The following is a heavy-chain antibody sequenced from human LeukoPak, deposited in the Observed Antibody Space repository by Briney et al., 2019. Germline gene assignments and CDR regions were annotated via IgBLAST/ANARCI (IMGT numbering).Heavy chain of an antibody. J-gene: IGHJ4*02. CDR2: ISGSGGST. CDR3: AKDTTGEFGPDY. CDR1: GFAFSSYA. Sequence: GGSLRLSCAASGFAFSSYAMSWVRQAPGKGLEWVSAISGSGGSTYYADSVKGRCTISRDNSKNTLYLQMNSLRAEDTAVYYCAKDTTGEFGPDYWGQGTLVTVSS. D-gene: IGHD7-27*01. V-gene: IGHV3-23*01.